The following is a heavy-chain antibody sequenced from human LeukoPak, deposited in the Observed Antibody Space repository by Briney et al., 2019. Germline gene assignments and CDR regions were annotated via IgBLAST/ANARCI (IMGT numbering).Heavy chain of an antibody. D-gene: IGHD3-3*02. CDR1: GDSVSSGSYY. CDR3: ARDSHFWSGRFDP. Sequence: PSQTLSLTSTVSGDSVSSGSYYWSRIRQPAGKGLEWIGRIYTSGSTNYNSSLKSRVTISMDTSKNQFSLKLSSVTATDTAIYYCARDSHFWSGRFDPWGQGTLATVSS. V-gene: IGHV4-61*02. CDR2: IYTSGST. J-gene: IGHJ5*02.